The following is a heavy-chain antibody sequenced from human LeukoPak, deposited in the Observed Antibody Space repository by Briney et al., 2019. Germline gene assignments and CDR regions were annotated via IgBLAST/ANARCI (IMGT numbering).Heavy chain of an antibody. J-gene: IGHJ3*02. CDR1: GGSISSSSYY. CDR2: IYYSGST. Sequence: PSETLSLTCTVSGGSISSSSYYWGWIRQPPGKGLEWIGSIYYSGSTYYNPSLKSRVTISVDTSKNQFSLKLSSVTAADPAVFYCAREPITSGGNDAFDIWGQGTMVTVSS. V-gene: IGHV4-39*02. D-gene: IGHD3-16*01. CDR3: AREPITSGGNDAFDI.